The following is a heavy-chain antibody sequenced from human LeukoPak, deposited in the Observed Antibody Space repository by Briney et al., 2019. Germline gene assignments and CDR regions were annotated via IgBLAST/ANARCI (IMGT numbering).Heavy chain of an antibody. V-gene: IGHV1-2*02. J-gene: IGHJ4*02. CDR1: GYTFTGYY. CDR3: ARVVLDSSGYYAPPDY. D-gene: IGHD3-22*01. Sequence: ASVKVSCKASGYTFTGYYMHWVRQAPGQGLEWMGWINPNSGGTNYAQKFQGRVTMTRDTSISTAYMELSRLRSDDTAVYYCARVVLDSSGYYAPPDYWGQGTLVTVSS. CDR2: INPNSGGT.